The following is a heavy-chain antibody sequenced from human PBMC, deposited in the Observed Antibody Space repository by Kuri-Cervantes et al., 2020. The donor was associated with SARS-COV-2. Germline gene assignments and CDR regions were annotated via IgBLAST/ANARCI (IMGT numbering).Heavy chain of an antibody. D-gene: IGHD3-22*01. CDR3: ARDMEPKYYYDSSGYFHSGEYFQH. J-gene: IGHJ1*01. CDR2: IKQDGSEK. V-gene: IGHV3-7*01. CDR1: GFTFSSYW. Sequence: GESLKISCAASGFTFSSYWMSWVRQAPGKGLEWVANIKQDGSEKYYVDSVKGRFTISRDNAKNSLYLQMNSLRAEDTAVYYCARDMEPKYYYDSSGYFHSGEYFQHWGQGTLVTVSS.